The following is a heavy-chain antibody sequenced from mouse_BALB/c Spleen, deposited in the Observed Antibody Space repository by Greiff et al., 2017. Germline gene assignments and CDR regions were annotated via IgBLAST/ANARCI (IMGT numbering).Heavy chain of an antibody. D-gene: IGHD4-1*01. CDR1: GFAFSSYD. CDR2: ISSGGGST. V-gene: IGHV5-12-1*01. J-gene: IGHJ3*01. CDR3: ALTPAWFAY. Sequence: EVQRVESGGGLVKPGGSLKLSCAASGFAFSSYDMSWVRQTPEKRLEWVAYISSGGGSTYYPDTVKGRFTISRDNAKNTLYLQMSSLKSEDTAMYYCALTPAWFAYWGQGTLVTVSA.